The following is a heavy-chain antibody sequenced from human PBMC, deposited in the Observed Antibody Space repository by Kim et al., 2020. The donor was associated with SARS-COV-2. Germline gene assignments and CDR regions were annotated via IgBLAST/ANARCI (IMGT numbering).Heavy chain of an antibody. J-gene: IGHJ3*02. D-gene: IGHD2-21*01. Sequence: GGSLRLSCAASGFIFSTYGMNWVRQAPGKGLEWVSYISSDSHMVYDADSVKGRFTISRDNAKNSLYLQMNSLRDEDTAVYYCAKIVSQVDDTNAFYIWGQGTMVTVSS. CDR2: ISSDSHMV. CDR3: AKIVSQVDDTNAFYI. CDR1: GFIFSTYG. V-gene: IGHV3-48*02.